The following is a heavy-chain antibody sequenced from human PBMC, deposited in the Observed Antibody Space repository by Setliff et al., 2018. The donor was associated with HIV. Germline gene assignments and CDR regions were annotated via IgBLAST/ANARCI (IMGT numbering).Heavy chain of an antibody. Sequence: ASVKVSCKASGYTFTSYGISWVRQAPGQGLEWMGWISAYSGNTNYAQKFQGRVTMTTNTSTSTAYMELRSLRSDDTAVYYCARDHYDILTGYYRDYYYMDVWGKGTTVTVSS. CDR1: GYTFTSYG. CDR3: ARDHYDILTGYYRDYYYMDV. J-gene: IGHJ6*03. CDR2: ISAYSGNT. V-gene: IGHV1-18*01. D-gene: IGHD3-9*01.